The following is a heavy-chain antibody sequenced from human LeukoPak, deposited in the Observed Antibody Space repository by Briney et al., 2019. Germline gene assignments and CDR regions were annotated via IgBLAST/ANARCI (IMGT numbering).Heavy chain of an antibody. CDR3: ARGDSSGYVWFDP. V-gene: IGHV4-39*07. D-gene: IGHD3-22*01. Sequence: SETLSLTCTVSGGSISTSNYYWGWIRQPPGKGLEWIGEINHSGSTNYNPSLKSRVTISVDTSKNQFSLKLSSVTAADTAVYYCARGDSSGYVWFDPWGQGTLVTVSS. J-gene: IGHJ5*02. CDR2: INHSGST. CDR1: GGSISTSNYY.